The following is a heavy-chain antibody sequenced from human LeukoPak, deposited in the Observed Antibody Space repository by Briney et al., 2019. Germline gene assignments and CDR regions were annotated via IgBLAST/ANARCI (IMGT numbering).Heavy chain of an antibody. J-gene: IGHJ4*02. V-gene: IGHV3-23*01. CDR1: GFTFGSSA. CDR3: AKGSLGSWYYFDY. CDR2: FSRSGPDT. D-gene: IGHD6-13*01. Sequence: GRSLRLSCVASGFTFGSSAMSWVRQAPGKGPEWVSTFSRSGPDTYYADSVKGRFTIFRDNSKNTLYLQMNSLRAEDTAVYYCAKGSLGSWYYFDYWGQGTLVTVSS.